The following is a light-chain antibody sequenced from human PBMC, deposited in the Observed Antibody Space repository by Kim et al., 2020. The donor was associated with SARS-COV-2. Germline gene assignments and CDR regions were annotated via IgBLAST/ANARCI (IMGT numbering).Light chain of an antibody. J-gene: IGKJ2*01. CDR3: QQYASSPPET. V-gene: IGKV3-20*01. CDR1: QSVSSY. Sequence: EIVLTQSPGTLSLSPGERVTLSCRASQSVSSYLAWYQQKPGQAPRLLVYDASSRATGIPDRFSGSGSGTDFTLTISRLEPEDFAVYYCQQYASSPPETFGLGTKVDIK. CDR2: DAS.